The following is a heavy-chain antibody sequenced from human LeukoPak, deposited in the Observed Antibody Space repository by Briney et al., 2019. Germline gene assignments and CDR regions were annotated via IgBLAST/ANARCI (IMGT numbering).Heavy chain of an antibody. J-gene: IGHJ4*02. CDR3: AGSPLEYDFWSGRHYYFDY. CDR2: IYTSGST. V-gene: IGHV4-61*02. D-gene: IGHD3-3*01. Sequence: SETLSLTCTVSGGSISSGNYFWSWIRQPAGKGLEWIGRIYTSGSTNYNPSLKSRVTISVDTSKNQFSLKLSSVTAADAAVYYCAGSPLEYDFWSGRHYYFDYWGQGTLVTVSS. CDR1: GGSISSGNYF.